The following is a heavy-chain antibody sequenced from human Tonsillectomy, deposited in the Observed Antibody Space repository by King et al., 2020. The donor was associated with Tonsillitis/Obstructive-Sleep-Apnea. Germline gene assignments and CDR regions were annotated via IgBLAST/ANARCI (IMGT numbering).Heavy chain of an antibody. Sequence: QLVQSGAEVKKPGSSVKVSCKASGGTFSSYCISWVGQAPGPRLQWMGGVIPIFGTANYAQKFQGRVTITADESTSTAYMELSSLRSEDTAVYYCARDASSGVESDYWGQGTLVTVSS. CDR1: GGTFSSYC. D-gene: IGHD2-8*01. CDR2: VIPIFGTA. CDR3: ARDASSGVESDY. V-gene: IGHV1-69*01. J-gene: IGHJ4*02.